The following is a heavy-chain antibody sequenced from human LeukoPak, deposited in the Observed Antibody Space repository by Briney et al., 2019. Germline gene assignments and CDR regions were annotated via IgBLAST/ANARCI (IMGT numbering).Heavy chain of an antibody. J-gene: IGHJ6*02. Sequence: GGSLRLSCAPSGFTFSSYGMHCVRQAPGKGLEWVADIWYDGSNKYYADSVKGRFTISRDNSKNTLYLQMNSLRAEDTAVYYCAGRYELPHYYYGMDVWGQGTTVTVSS. D-gene: IGHD2-2*01. CDR3: AGRYELPHYYYGMDV. V-gene: IGHV3-33*01. CDR2: IWYDGSNK. CDR1: GFTFSSYG.